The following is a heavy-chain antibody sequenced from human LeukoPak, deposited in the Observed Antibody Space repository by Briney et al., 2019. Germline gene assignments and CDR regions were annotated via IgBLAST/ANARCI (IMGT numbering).Heavy chain of an antibody. V-gene: IGHV1-69*13. J-gene: IGHJ5*02. CDR2: IIPIFGTA. Sequence: SVKVSCKASGYTFTSYYMHWVRQAPGQGLEWMGGIIPIFGTANYAQKFQGRVTITADESTSTAYMELSSLRSEDTAVYYCARVVIRWELLVWFDPWGQGTLVTVSS. CDR3: ARVVIRWELLVWFDP. D-gene: IGHD1-26*01. CDR1: GYTFTSYY.